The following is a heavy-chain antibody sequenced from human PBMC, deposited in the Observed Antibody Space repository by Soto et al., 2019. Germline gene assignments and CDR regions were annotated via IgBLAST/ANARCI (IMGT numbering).Heavy chain of an antibody. J-gene: IGHJ4*02. CDR2: INAVDEYT. CDR3: AKNFYFDS. V-gene: IGHV3-23*01. Sequence: EVQLLESGGGWVQPGGSLRLSCAASGFTFSSYAMSWVRQAPGKGLEWVSSINAVDEYTKYADSVEGRFTISRDNPETTVYLQMNSLRAEDTAVYYCAKNFYFDSWGQGTLVTVSP. CDR1: GFTFSSYA.